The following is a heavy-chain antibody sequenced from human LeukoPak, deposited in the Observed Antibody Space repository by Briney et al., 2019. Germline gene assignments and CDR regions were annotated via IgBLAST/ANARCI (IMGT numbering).Heavy chain of an antibody. CDR3: ARGPANPLYYYYYMDV. CDR1: GFTFSGYS. V-gene: IGHV3-21*01. CDR2: ISSSSSYI. J-gene: IGHJ6*03. Sequence: GGSLRLSCAASGFTFSGYSMNWVRQAPGKGLEWVSSISSSSSYIYYADSVKGRFTISRDNAKNSLYLQMNSLRAEDTAVYYCARGPANPLYYYYYMDVWGKGTTVTVSS.